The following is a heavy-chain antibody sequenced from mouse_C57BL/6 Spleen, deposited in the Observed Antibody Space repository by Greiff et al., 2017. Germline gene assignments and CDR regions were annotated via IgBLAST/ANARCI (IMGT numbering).Heavy chain of an antibody. Sequence: DVQLQESGPGLVKPSQSLSLTCSVTGYSITSGYYWNWIRQFPGNKLEWMGYISYDGSNNYNPSLKNRISITRDTSKNQFFLKLNSVTTEDTATYYCARARYYGFAYWGQGTLVTVSA. CDR1: GYSITSGYY. CDR3: ARARYYGFAY. J-gene: IGHJ3*01. V-gene: IGHV3-6*01. D-gene: IGHD1-1*01. CDR2: ISYDGSN.